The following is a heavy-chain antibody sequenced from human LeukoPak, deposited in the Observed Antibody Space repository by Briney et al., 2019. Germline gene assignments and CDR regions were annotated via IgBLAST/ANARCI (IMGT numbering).Heavy chain of an antibody. CDR1: GYSISSDYY. Sequence: SETLSLTCTVSGYSISSDYYWGWIRQPPGKGLEWIGSIYHSGSTYYNPSLKSRVTISVDTSKNQFSLKLSSVTAADTAVYYCARAVEMATIPAPYNWFDPWGQGTLATVSS. CDR3: ARAVEMATIPAPYNWFDP. CDR2: IYHSGST. V-gene: IGHV4-38-2*02. D-gene: IGHD5-24*01. J-gene: IGHJ5*02.